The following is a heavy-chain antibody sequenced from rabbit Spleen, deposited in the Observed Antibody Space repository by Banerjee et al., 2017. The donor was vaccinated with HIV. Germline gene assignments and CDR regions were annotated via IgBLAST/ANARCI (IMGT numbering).Heavy chain of an antibody. D-gene: IGHD6-1*01. V-gene: IGHV1S45*01. CDR2: IAGSSSGFT. J-gene: IGHJ6*01. Sequence: QEQVVESGGGLVQPEGSLTLTCTASGFSLSASDFIYWVRQAPGKGLEWIACIAGSSSGFTYSATWAKGRFTCSKTSSTTVTLQMTSLTVADTATYFCARDTASSFSSYGMDLWGPGTLVTVS. CDR1: GFSLSASDF. CDR3: ARDTASSFSSYGMDL.